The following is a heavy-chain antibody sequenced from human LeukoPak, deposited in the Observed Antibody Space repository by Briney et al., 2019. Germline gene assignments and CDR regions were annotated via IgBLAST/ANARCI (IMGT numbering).Heavy chain of an antibody. CDR3: AREGGSGSYYNGNDY. D-gene: IGHD3-10*01. CDR1: GYTFNSYG. V-gene: IGHV1-18*01. CDR2: ISAYNGNT. J-gene: IGHJ4*02. Sequence: ASVKVSCKASGYTFNSYGITWVRQAPGQGLEWMGWISAYNGNTNYAQKFQGRVTMTTDTSTSTAYMELRSLKYDDTAVYYCAREGGSGSYYNGNDYWGQGTLVTVSS.